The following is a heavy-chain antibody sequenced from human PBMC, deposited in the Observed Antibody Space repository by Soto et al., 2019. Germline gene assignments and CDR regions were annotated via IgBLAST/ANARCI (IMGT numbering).Heavy chain of an antibody. J-gene: IGHJ3*02. CDR2: ISWNSGSI. V-gene: IGHV3-9*03. CDR1: GFTFDDYA. D-gene: IGHD5-12*01. Sequence: EVQLVESGGGLVQPGRSLRLSCAASGFTFDDYAMHWVRQARGKGLEWVSGISWNSGSIGYADSVKGRFTISRDNAKNSLYLQMNSLRAEDMALYYCAKDITGQGGYESYAFDIWGQGTMVTVSS. CDR3: AKDITGQGGYESYAFDI.